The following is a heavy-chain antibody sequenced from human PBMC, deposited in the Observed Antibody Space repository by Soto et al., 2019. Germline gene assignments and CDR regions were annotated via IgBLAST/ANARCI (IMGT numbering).Heavy chain of an antibody. J-gene: IGHJ4*02. D-gene: IGHD3-22*01. CDR1: GGSISSYY. CDR3: ARASRNYYDSSGYPYFDY. V-gene: IGHV4-59*01. CDR2: IYYSGST. Sequence: PSETLSLTCTVSGGSISSYYWSWIRQPPGKGLEWIGYIYYSGSTNYNPSLKSRVTISVDTSKNQFSLKLSSVTAADTAVYYCARASRNYYDSSGYPYFDYWGQGTLVTVSS.